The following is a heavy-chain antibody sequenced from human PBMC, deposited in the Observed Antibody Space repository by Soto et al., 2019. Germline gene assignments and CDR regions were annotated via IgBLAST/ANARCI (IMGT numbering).Heavy chain of an antibody. CDR2: MFYSGRT. V-gene: IGHV4-59*08. J-gene: IGHJ4*02. Sequence: PSETLSLTCTVSGGSISSHYWSWIRQPPGKGLEWIGYMFYSGRTNYNPSLRSRVTLSVDTSKNQFSLKLSSVTAADTAVYYCARHFNRYDNVDYWGQGTLVTVSS. CDR1: GGSISSHY. CDR3: ARHFNRYDNVDY. D-gene: IGHD3-9*01.